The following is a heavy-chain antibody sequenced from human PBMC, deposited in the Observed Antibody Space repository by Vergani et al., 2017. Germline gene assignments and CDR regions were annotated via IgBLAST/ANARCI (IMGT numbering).Heavy chain of an antibody. J-gene: IGHJ4*02. CDR3: ARRVEYYDMLTGYHGGYFDY. CDR1: GFTFSSYA. Sequence: EVQLLESGGGLVQPGGSLRLSCAASGFTFSSYAMSWVRQAPGKGLEWVSAISGSGGSTYYADSVKGRFTISRDNSKNTLYLQMNSLRAEDTAVYYWARRVEYYDMLTGYHGGYFDYWGQGTLVTVSS. CDR2: ISGSGGST. V-gene: IGHV3-23*01. D-gene: IGHD3-9*01.